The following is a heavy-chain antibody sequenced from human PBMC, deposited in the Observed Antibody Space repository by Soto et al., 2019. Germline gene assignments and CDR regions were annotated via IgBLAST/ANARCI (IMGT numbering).Heavy chain of an antibody. Sequence: ASVKVSCKVSGYTLTELSMHWVRQAPGKGLEWMGGFDPEDGETIYAQKFQGRVTMTEDTSTDTAYMELSSLRSEDTAVYYCATDQALAVAGSWDYWGQGTLVTVSS. D-gene: IGHD6-19*01. CDR3: ATDQALAVAGSWDY. CDR1: GYTLTELS. J-gene: IGHJ4*02. V-gene: IGHV1-24*01. CDR2: FDPEDGET.